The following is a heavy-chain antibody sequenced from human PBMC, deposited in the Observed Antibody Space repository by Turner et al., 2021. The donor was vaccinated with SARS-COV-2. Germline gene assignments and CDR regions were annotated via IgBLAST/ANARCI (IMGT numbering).Heavy chain of an antibody. D-gene: IGHD2-2*01. V-gene: IGHV1-8*02. CDR1: GYTFTSYD. CDR2: MNPDSGNT. J-gene: IGHJ2*01. Sequence: VQLVQSGAEVKKPGASVKVSCKPSGYTFTSYDINWLRQATGQGLEWMGWMNPDSGNTAYAQKFQGRVTMTRNTSISTAYMELSSLRSEDTAVYYCARGGYCSSTSCSPYWYFDLWGRGTLVTVSS. CDR3: ARGGYCSSTSCSPYWYFDL.